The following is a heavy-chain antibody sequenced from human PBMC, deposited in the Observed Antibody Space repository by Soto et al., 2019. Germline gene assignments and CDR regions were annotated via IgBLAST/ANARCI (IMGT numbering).Heavy chain of an antibody. CDR1: GGSISSSNW. J-gene: IGHJ5*02. Sequence: XGTLSLTCAVSGGSISSSNWWSCVRQPPGKGLEWIGEIYHSGSTNYNPSLKSRVTISVDKSKNQFSLKLSSVTAADTAVYYCARGGSSSQYNWFDPWGQGTLVTVSS. CDR2: IYHSGST. D-gene: IGHD6-13*01. CDR3: ARGGSSSQYNWFDP. V-gene: IGHV4-4*02.